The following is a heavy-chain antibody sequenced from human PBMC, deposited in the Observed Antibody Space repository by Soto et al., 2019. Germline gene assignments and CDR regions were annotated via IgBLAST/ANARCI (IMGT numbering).Heavy chain of an antibody. V-gene: IGHV3-30*18. CDR1: GFTFSSYG. J-gene: IGHJ4*02. Sequence: QVQLVESGGCVVQPGRSLRLSCAASGFTFSSYGMHWVRQAPGKGLEWVAVISYDGSNKYYAESVKGRFTISRDNCKNTLYLQMNSLRAEDTAVYYWAKMGRDHMALDYWGQGTLVTVSS. CDR2: ISYDGSNK. CDR3: AKMGRDHMALDY. D-gene: IGHD2-21*01.